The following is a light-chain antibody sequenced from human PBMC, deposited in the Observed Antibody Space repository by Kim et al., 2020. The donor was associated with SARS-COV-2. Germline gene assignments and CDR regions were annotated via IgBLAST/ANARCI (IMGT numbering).Light chain of an antibody. CDR1: QSISSW. CDR3: QQYNSYS. CDR2: KAS. Sequence: TLSASVGDRVTITCRASQSISSWLAWYQQKPGKAPKLLIYKASSLESGVPSRFSGSGSGTEFTLTISSLQPDDFATYYCQQYNSYSFGQGTTLEI. J-gene: IGKJ2*03. V-gene: IGKV1-5*03.